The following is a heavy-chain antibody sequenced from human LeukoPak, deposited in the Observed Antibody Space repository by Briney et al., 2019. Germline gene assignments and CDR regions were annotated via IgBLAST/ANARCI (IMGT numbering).Heavy chain of an antibody. CDR2: TNAYNGNT. D-gene: IGHD2-2*01. V-gene: IGHV1-18*01. CDR3: AREERYCSSSRYFVGVGNDY. CDR1: GYTFGNSG. J-gene: IGHJ4*02. Sequence: GASVKVSCKASGYTFGNSGISWVRQAPGQGLEWMGWTNAYNGNTIYAENFQGRVTMTTDTSTSTAYMELTSLRSDDTAVYYCAREERYCSSSRYFVGVGNDYWGQGILVTVSS.